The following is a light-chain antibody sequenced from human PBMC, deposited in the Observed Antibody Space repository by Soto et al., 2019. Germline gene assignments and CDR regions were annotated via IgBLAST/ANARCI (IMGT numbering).Light chain of an antibody. CDR1: QGISSY. CDR2: AAS. CDR3: QKSDHLPL. Sequence: IQLTQSPSSLSASVGDRVTITCRASQGISSYLAWYQQKPGKAPNLLIYAASTLQSGVPSRFSGSGSGTDFTLTISSLQPEDFATYYCQKSDHLPLFGPGTKVDLK. J-gene: IGKJ3*01. V-gene: IGKV1-9*01.